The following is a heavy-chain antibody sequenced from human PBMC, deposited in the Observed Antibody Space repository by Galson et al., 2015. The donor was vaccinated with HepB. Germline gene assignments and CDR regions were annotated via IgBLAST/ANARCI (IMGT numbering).Heavy chain of an antibody. CDR1: GDSVFSNRAA. D-gene: IGHD6-19*01. CDR3: SSHYSSGWYGGASFED. V-gene: IGHV6-1*01. Sequence: CAISGDSVFSNRAAWSWIRQSPSRGLEWLGRTYYRSKWYSDYAESVKSRITINPDPSRNQFSLQLNSVTPEDTAVYSCSSHYSSGWYGGASFEDWGQGTLVTVS. CDR2: TYYRSKWYS. J-gene: IGHJ4*02.